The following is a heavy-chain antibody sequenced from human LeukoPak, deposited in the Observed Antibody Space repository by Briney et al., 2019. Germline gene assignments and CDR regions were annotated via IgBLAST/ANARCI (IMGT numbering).Heavy chain of an antibody. J-gene: IGHJ4*02. D-gene: IGHD6-6*01. CDR2: INPNSGGT. V-gene: IGHV1-2*02. CDR3: ARERWFGAARPVGY. Sequence: ASVKVSCKASGYTFTGYYMHWVRQAPGQGLEWMGWINPNSGGTNYAQKFQGRVTMTRDTSISTAYMELSRLRSDDTAVYYCARERWFGAARPVGYWGQGTLVTVSS. CDR1: GYTFTGYY.